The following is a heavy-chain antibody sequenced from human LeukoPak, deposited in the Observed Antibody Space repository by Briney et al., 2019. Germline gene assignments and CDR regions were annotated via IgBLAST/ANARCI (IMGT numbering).Heavy chain of an antibody. CDR1: GFTFTRYY. D-gene: IGHD3-9*01. Sequence: GASVKVSCKASGFTFTRYYMHWVRQAPAQGLEWMGIINPSGGSTSYAQKFQGRVTMTRDTSTSTVYMELSSLRSEDTAVYYCARGNYDFLTGYYHYYFDYWGQGTLVTVSS. V-gene: IGHV1-46*01. CDR2: INPSGGST. CDR3: ARGNYDFLTGYYHYYFDY. J-gene: IGHJ4*02.